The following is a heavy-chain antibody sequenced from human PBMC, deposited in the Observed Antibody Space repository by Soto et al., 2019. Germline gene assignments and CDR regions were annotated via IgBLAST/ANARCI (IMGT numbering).Heavy chain of an antibody. CDR3: VRDNVTPGLYFDK. CDR1: GFAFSAHW. D-gene: IGHD2-8*02. V-gene: IGHV3-7*01. CDR2: ISPEGSTK. J-gene: IGHJ4*02. Sequence: EVQLVESGGDLVQPGGSLRLSCSASGFAFSAHWMTWVRQTPGKGLEWVANISPEGSTKYYVDSAKGRFTISRDNAKNLLYLQMNGLTVGDTAVYSCVRDNVTPGLYFDKWGQGTLVTVSS.